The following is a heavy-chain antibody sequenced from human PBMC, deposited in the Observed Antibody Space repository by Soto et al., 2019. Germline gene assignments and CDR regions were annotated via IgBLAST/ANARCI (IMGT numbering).Heavy chain of an antibody. Sequence: QVQLVQSGAEVKKPGSSVKVSCKASGGTFSSYAISWVRQAPGQGLEWMGGIIPIFGTANYAQKFQGRVTITADESTSTAYMGLGSLRSEGTAVYYWARDGGGDHDYGGTNFDYWGQGTLVTVSS. CDR1: GGTFSSYA. V-gene: IGHV1-69*12. CDR3: ARDGGGDHDYGGTNFDY. D-gene: IGHD4-17*01. CDR2: IIPIFGTA. J-gene: IGHJ4*02.